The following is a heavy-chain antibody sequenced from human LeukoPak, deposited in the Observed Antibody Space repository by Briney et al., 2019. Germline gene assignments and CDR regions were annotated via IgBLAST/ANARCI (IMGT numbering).Heavy chain of an antibody. V-gene: IGHV3-23*01. D-gene: IGHD6-19*01. Sequence: PGGSLRLSCAASGFTFSSYAMSWVRQAPGKGLEWVSAISGSGGSTYYADSVKGRFTISRDNSKNTLYLQMNGLRAEDTAVYYCAKDPDGSGIPYYFDYWGQGTLVTVSS. CDR1: GFTFSSYA. J-gene: IGHJ4*02. CDR2: ISGSGGST. CDR3: AKDPDGSGIPYYFDY.